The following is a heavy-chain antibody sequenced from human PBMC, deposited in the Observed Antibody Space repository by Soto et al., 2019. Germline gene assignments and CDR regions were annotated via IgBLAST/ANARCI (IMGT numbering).Heavy chain of an antibody. CDR3: ARDGREASGMDV. J-gene: IGHJ6*02. CDR2: IYYRGST. D-gene: IGHD1-26*01. Sequence: SETLSLTCAVSGYSISSGYYWGWIRQPPGKGLEWIGSIYYRGSTSYNPSLRSRSTISVDTSNNQFSLKLNSVTTADTAVYYCARDGREASGMDVWGQGTKVTVSS. CDR1: GYSISSGYY. V-gene: IGHV4-38-2*02.